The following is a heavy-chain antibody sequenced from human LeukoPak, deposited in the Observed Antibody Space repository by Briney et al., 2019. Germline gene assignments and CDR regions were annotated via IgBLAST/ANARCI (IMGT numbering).Heavy chain of an antibody. CDR3: ARAKGRSPLFDY. Sequence: SQTLSLTCAISGDSVSSNSAAWNWIRQSPSRGLEWLGRTYYRSKWYNDYAVSVKGLIAINPDTSKNQFSLQLNSVTPEDTAVYYCARAKGRSPLFDYWGQGTLVTVSS. CDR1: GDSVSSNSAA. V-gene: IGHV6-1*01. J-gene: IGHJ4*02. CDR2: TYYRSKWYN. D-gene: IGHD6-13*01.